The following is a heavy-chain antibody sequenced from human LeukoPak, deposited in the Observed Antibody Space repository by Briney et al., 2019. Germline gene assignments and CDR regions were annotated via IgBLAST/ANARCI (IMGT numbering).Heavy chain of an antibody. J-gene: IGHJ5*02. D-gene: IGHD5-24*01. V-gene: IGHV1-2*02. Sequence: ASVKVSCKASGYTFTGYYMHWVRQAPGQGLEWMGWINPNSGGTNYAQKFQGRVTMTRDTSISTAYMELSRLRSDDTAVYYCARDADMAPPSFAPGGQGPLVPVS. CDR3: ARDADMAPPSFAP. CDR2: INPNSGGT. CDR1: GYTFTGYY.